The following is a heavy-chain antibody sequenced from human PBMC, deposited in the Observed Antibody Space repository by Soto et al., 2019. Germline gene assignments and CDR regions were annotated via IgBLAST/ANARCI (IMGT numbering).Heavy chain of an antibody. CDR2: ISSSGSYI. CDR3: ARYYRYGYSFGY. Sequence: GGSLRLSCAASGFTFSSYSMKWVRQAPGKGLEWVSSISSSGSYIDYADSVKGRFTISRDNAKNSLYLEMNSLRAEDTAVYYSARYYRYGYSFGYWGQGTLVTVSS. V-gene: IGHV3-21*01. CDR1: GFTFSSYS. J-gene: IGHJ4*02. D-gene: IGHD5-18*01.